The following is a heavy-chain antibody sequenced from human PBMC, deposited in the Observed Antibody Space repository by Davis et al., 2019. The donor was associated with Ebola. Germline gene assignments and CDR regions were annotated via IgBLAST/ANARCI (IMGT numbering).Heavy chain of an antibody. Sequence: SETLSLTCTVSGGSISSGGYYWSWIRQHPGKGLEWIGYIYYSGSTYYNPSLKSRVTISVDTSKNQFSLKLSSVTAADTAVYYCARAEYQLLFSWFDPWGQGTLVTVSS. CDR3: ARAEYQLLFSWFDP. D-gene: IGHD2-2*01. CDR2: IYYSGST. CDR1: GGSISSGGYY. V-gene: IGHV4-31*03. J-gene: IGHJ5*02.